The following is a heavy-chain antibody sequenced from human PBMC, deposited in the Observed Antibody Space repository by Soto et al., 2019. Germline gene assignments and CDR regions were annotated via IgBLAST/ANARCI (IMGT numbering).Heavy chain of an antibody. CDR3: AIDLGGFPDY. J-gene: IGHJ4*02. Sequence: QVQLVQSGAEVKKPGASVKVSCKASGYTFTSYCISWVRQAPGQGLEWMGWISGHNGNTYFAQKLQGRVTMNTDTSTSTAYMDLRSLRSDDTAVYYCAIDLGGFPDYWGQGTLVTVSS. D-gene: IGHD5-12*01. CDR2: ISGHNGNT. CDR1: GYTFTSYC. V-gene: IGHV1-18*01.